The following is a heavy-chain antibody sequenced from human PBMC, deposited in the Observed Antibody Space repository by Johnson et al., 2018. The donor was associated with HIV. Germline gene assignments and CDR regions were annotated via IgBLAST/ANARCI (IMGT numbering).Heavy chain of an antibody. CDR1: GFTFSSYA. CDR3: ARGGKYNYGSDDAFDI. Sequence: VQLLESGGGVVQPGRSLRLSCAASGFTFSSYAMHWVRQAPGKGLEWVAVISYVGSNKYYADSVKGRFTISRDNSKNSLYLQMNSLRAGDTALYYCARGGKYNYGSDDAFDIWGQGTMVTVSS. D-gene: IGHD3-10*01. CDR2: ISYVGSNK. V-gene: IGHV3-30*14. J-gene: IGHJ3*02.